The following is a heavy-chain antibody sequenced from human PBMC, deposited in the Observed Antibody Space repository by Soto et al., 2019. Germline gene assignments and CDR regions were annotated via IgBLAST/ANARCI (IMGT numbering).Heavy chain of an antibody. V-gene: IGHV3-21*01. CDR3: ARDWVAVADAYYFDY. CDR2: ISSSSSYI. Sequence: GGSLRLSCAASGFTFSSYSMNWVRQAPGKGLEWVSSISSSSSYIYYADSVKGRFTISRDNAKNSLYLQMNSLRAEDTAVYYCARDWVAVADAYYFDYWGQGTLVTVSS. CDR1: GFTFSSYS. J-gene: IGHJ4*02. D-gene: IGHD6-19*01.